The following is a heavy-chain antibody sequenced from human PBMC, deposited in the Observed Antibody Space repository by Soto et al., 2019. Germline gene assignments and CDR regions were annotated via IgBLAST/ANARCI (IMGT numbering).Heavy chain of an antibody. CDR1: GGSISSYY. Sequence: SETLCLTCTVSGGSISSYYWSWIRQPPGKGLEWIGCIYYSVTTNYNPSLKSRVTISVDTSKNQFSLKLSSVTAADTAVYYCARGPTYYYDSSGYYLFDYWGQGTLVTVSS. D-gene: IGHD3-22*01. CDR3: ARGPTYYYDSSGYYLFDY. V-gene: IGHV4-59*01. CDR2: IYYSVTT. J-gene: IGHJ4*02.